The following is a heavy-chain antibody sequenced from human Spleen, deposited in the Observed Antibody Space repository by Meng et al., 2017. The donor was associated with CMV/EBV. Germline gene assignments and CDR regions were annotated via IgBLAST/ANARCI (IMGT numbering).Heavy chain of an antibody. Sequence: ASVKVSCKASGYTFSSYDINWVRQAAGQGPEWMGWMNPNSGITGYAQKFQGRVTMTRDTSISTAYMAVSRLTSDDTAVYYCASAWEVYYGMDVWGQGTTVTVSS. CDR3: ASAWEVYYGMDV. V-gene: IGHV1-8*01. D-gene: IGHD1-26*01. CDR2: MNPNSGIT. CDR1: GYTFSSYD. J-gene: IGHJ6*02.